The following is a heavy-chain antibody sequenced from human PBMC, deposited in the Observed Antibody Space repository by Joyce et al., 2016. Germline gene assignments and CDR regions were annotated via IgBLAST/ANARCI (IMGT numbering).Heavy chain of an antibody. CDR3: ARRGGIPAGRRSGAFDM. CDR1: GSTFGGYA. J-gene: IGHJ3*02. Sequence: QEQLKESGGGVVQPGTSLGPSGTASGSTFGGYARNWVRQAPGKVLEWVASISYDGPNKFYADSVRGRFTISRDNSKNTLFLQMNSLTIEDAGVYYCARRGGIPAGRRSGAFDMWGQGTLVTVSS. D-gene: IGHD6-6*01. CDR2: ISYDGPNK. V-gene: IGHV3-30*04.